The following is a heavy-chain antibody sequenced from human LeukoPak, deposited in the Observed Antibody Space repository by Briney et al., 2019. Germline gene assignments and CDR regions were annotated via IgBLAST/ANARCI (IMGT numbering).Heavy chain of an antibody. CDR1: GGSISSYY. Sequence: SETLSLTCTVSGGSISSYYWSWIRQPPGKGLEWIGYVYYTGSTNYNPSLESRVTISLDTSKNEFSLKLSSVTAADTAFYYCARVPPVGWPGAFDIWGQGTMVTVSS. CDR3: ARVPPVGWPGAFDI. CDR2: VYYTGST. J-gene: IGHJ3*02. D-gene: IGHD2-15*01. V-gene: IGHV4-59*01.